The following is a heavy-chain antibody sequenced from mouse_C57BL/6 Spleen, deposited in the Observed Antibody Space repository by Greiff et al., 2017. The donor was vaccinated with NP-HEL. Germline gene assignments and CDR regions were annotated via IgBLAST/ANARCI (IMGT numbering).Heavy chain of an antibody. V-gene: IGHV1-64*01. Sequence: QVQLKQSGAELVKPGASVKLSCKASGYTFTSYWMHWVKQRPGQGLEWIGMIHPNSGSTNYNEKFKSKATLTVDKSSSTAYMQLSSLTSEDSAVYYCARRGYGSSNWYFDVWGTGTTVTVSS. CDR2: IHPNSGST. CDR3: ARRGYGSSNWYFDV. J-gene: IGHJ1*03. CDR1: GYTFTSYW. D-gene: IGHD1-1*01.